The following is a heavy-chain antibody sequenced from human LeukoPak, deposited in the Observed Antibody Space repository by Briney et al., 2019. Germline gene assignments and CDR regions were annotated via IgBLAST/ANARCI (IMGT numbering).Heavy chain of an antibody. J-gene: IGHJ3*02. V-gene: IGHV1-69*05. CDR3: AREYNHGEWVFDI. CDR2: IIPIFGTA. D-gene: IGHD1-1*01. Sequence: GSSVKVSCKASGGTFSSYAISWVRQAPGQGLEWMGGIIPIFGTANYAQKFQGRVTITTDESTSTAYMELSSLRPEDTAVYYCAREYNHGEWVFDIWGQGSMVTVSS. CDR1: GGTFSSYA.